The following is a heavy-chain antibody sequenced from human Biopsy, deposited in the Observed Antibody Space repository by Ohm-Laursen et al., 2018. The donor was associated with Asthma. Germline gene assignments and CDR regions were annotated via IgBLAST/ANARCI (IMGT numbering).Heavy chain of an antibody. V-gene: IGHV3-23*01. CDR3: ASPSSSREILYYYYNMDI. J-gene: IGHJ6*02. Sequence: SLRLSCAAPGFMFSDFVMTWVRQAPGKGLAWVSHITSSGASVSYADSVKGRFTISRDNSKNTLYLHMTRLMADDTAVYYCASPSSSREILYYYYNMDIWGQGTTVTV. CDR2: ITSSGASV. CDR1: GFMFSDFV. D-gene: IGHD6-13*01.